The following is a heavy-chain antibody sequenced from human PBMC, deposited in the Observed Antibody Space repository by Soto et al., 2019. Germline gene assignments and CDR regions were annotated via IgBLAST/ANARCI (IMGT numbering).Heavy chain of an antibody. CDR1: GFTFSSYW. Sequence: GGSLRLSCAASGFTFSSYWMHWVRQAPGKGLVWVARIINDGSGATYAASVRGRFTVTRNNAENTMYLQMDSLRAEDTAVYYCAKEVEPIGAPLFDYWGQGTLVTVSS. CDR3: AKEVEPIGAPLFDY. CDR2: IINDGSGA. D-gene: IGHD3-16*01. V-gene: IGHV3-74*01. J-gene: IGHJ4*02.